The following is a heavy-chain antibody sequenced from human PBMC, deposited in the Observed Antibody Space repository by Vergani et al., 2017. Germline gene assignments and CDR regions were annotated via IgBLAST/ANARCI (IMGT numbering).Heavy chain of an antibody. Sequence: EVQLLESGGGLVQPGGSLRLSCAASGFTFSSYAMSWVRQAPGKGLEWVSAIGTAGDTYYPGSVKGRFTISRENAKNSLYLQMNSLRAGDTAVYYCARAEDDAFDIWGQGTMVTVSS. CDR3: ARAEDDAFDI. V-gene: IGHV3-13*01. CDR2: IGTAGDT. J-gene: IGHJ3*02. CDR1: GFTFSSYA.